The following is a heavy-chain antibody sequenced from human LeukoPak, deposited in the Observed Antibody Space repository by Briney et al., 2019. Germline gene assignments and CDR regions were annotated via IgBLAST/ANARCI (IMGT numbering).Heavy chain of an antibody. D-gene: IGHD3-3*01. CDR3: AVGSGYYDFWSGSRPNWFDP. Sequence: PSQTLSLTCTVSGGSISSGGYYWSWIRQHPGKGLEWIGYSYYSGSTYYNPSLKSRVTISVDTSKNQFSLKLSSVTAADTAVYYCAVGSGYYDFWSGSRPNWFDPWGQGTLVTVSS. J-gene: IGHJ5*02. CDR2: SYYSGST. V-gene: IGHV4-31*03. CDR1: GGSISSGGYY.